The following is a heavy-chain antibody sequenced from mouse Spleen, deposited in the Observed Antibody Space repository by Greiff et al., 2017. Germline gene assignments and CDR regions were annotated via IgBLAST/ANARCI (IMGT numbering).Heavy chain of an antibody. CDR3: ASPMDY. V-gene: IGHV1-7*01. CDR1: GYTFTSYW. Sequence: VQLQQSGAELAKPGASVKLSCKASGYTFTSYWMHWVKQRPGQGLEWIGYINPSSGYTKYNQKFKDKATITADTSSNTAYLQLSSLTSEDTAVYYCASPMDYWGQGTSVTVSS. CDR2: INPSSGYT. J-gene: IGHJ4*01.